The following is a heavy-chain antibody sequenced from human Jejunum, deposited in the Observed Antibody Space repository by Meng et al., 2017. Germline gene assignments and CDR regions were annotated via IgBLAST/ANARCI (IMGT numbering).Heavy chain of an antibody. CDR3: ARGDRTATTP. J-gene: IGHJ5*02. Sequence: SETLSLTCAVSGSSVTSGYYWVWIRRAPGGGLEWIGHVHESGSTYYSPSLKSRVTISLDKSKNQFSLSLRSVTAADAAVYYCARGDRTATTPWGQGTLVTVSS. V-gene: IGHV4-38-2*01. CDR1: GSSVTSGYY. CDR2: VHESGST. D-gene: IGHD2-8*02.